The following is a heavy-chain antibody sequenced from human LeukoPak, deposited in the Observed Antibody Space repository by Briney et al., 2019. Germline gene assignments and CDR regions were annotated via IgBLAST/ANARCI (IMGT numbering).Heavy chain of an antibody. J-gene: IGHJ6*03. D-gene: IGHD3-3*01. V-gene: IGHV3-30*02. Sequence: PGGSLRLSCAASGFTFSSYGMHWVRQAPGKGLEWVAVIWYGGSNKYYADSVKGRFTISRDNSKNTLYLQMNSLRAEDTAVYYCAKTSKPTPPFFSGVVSPYYYYYYMDVWGKGTTVTVSS. CDR1: GFTFSSYG. CDR2: IWYGGSNK. CDR3: AKTSKPTPPFFSGVVSPYYYYYYMDV.